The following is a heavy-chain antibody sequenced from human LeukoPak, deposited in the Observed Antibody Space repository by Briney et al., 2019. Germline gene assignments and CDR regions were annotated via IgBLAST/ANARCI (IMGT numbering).Heavy chain of an antibody. Sequence: GESLKISCKGSGYSFTSYWIIWVRQMPGKGLEWMGRIDPSDSYTNYSPSFQGHVTISADKSISTAYLQWSSLKASDTAMYYCARHGTAVGTWFDPWGQRTLVTVSS. V-gene: IGHV5-10-1*01. J-gene: IGHJ5*02. CDR1: GYSFTSYW. CDR3: ARHGTAVGTWFDP. CDR2: IDPSDSYT. D-gene: IGHD6-13*01.